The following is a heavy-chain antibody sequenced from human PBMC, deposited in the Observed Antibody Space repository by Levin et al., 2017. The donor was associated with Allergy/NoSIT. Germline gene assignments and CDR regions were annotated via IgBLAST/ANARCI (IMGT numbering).Heavy chain of an antibody. CDR3: ARGITIVGIGRLDY. Sequence: PGGSLRLSCAASGFTFKNSAMGWVRQAPGQGLEWVSGISGSGEDIHYADSLKGRLTISRDNSKSTLYLQINSLRVEDTATYYCARGITIVGIGRLDYWGQGTPVTVSS. CDR1: GFTFKNSA. V-gene: IGHV3-23*01. CDR2: ISGSGEDI. D-gene: IGHD3-3*01. J-gene: IGHJ4*02.